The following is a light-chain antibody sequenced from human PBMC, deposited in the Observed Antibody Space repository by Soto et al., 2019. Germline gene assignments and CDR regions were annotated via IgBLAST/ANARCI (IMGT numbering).Light chain of an antibody. CDR2: LNSDGSH. CDR3: QTWGTGIQV. J-gene: IGLJ2*01. Sequence: QPVLTQSPSASASLGASVKLTCTLSSGHSSYAIAWHQQQPEKGPRYLMKLNSDGSHSKGDGITDRFSGSSSGAERYLIISSLQSEDEADYYCQTWGTGIQVFGGGTKLTVL. CDR1: SGHSSYA. V-gene: IGLV4-69*01.